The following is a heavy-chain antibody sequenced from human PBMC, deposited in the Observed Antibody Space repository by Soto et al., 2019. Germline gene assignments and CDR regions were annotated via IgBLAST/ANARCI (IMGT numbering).Heavy chain of an antibody. CDR2: INPDNGNT. Sequence: ASVKVFGTASGYTLTRYTMNWVRQAPGQRLEWMGWINPDNGNTKSSQKFQDRVIITRDTSASTAYMDLSSLRSEDTAVYYCARGIATGQLDPWGQGTLVTVSS. J-gene: IGHJ5*02. CDR1: GYTLTRYT. CDR3: ARGIATGQLDP. D-gene: IGHD2-15*01. V-gene: IGHV1-3*01.